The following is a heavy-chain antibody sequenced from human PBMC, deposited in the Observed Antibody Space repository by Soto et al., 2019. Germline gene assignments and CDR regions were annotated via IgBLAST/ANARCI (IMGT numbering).Heavy chain of an antibody. D-gene: IGHD6-19*01. CDR2: ISAYNGNT. Sequence: QVQLVQSGAAVKKPGASVKVSCKASGYTFTSYGISWVRQAPGQGLEWMGWISAYNGNTNYAQKLQGRVTMTTDTSTSTAYMELRSLRSDDTAVYYCASVAVAGDREYYFDYWGQGTLVTVSS. CDR3: ASVAVAGDREYYFDY. CDR1: GYTFTSYG. J-gene: IGHJ4*02. V-gene: IGHV1-18*01.